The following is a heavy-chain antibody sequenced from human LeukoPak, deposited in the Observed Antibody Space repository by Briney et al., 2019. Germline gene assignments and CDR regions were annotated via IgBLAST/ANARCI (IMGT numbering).Heavy chain of an antibody. CDR3: ARRDYWGIDY. Sequence: SVKVSCKASGGTFSSYAISWVRQAPGQGLEWMGGIIPIFGTANYAQKFQGRVTMTRNTSISTAYMELSSLRSEDTAVYYCARRDYWGIDYWGQGTLVTVSS. CDR2: IIPIFGTA. V-gene: IGHV1-69*05. CDR1: GGTFSSYA. J-gene: IGHJ4*02. D-gene: IGHD3-16*01.